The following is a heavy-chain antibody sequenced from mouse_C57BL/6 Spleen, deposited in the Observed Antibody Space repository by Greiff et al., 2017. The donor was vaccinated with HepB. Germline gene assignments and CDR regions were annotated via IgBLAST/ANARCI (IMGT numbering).Heavy chain of an antibody. CDR1: GYTFTSYW. Sequence: QVQLQQPGAELVMPGASVKLSCKASGYTFTSYWMHWVKQRPGQGLEWIGEIDPSDSYTNYNQKFKGKSTLTVDKSSSTAYMQLSSLTSEDFAVYCCARAPLTFWLDYWGQGTTLTVAS. V-gene: IGHV1-69*01. J-gene: IGHJ2*01. CDR2: IDPSDSYT. CDR3: ARAPLTFWLDY. D-gene: IGHD4-1*01.